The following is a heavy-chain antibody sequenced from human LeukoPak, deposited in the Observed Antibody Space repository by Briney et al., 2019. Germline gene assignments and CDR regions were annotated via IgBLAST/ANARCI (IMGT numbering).Heavy chain of an antibody. CDR2: IYYSGST. Sequence: SETLPLTCTVSGGSMNSFHWSWIRQPPGKELEWIGYIYYSGSTNYNPSLKNRVTISVDTSKNQFSLKLSSVTTADTAVYYCARGFGSGSYFAYYWGQGTLVTVSS. CDR3: ARGFGSGSYFAYY. D-gene: IGHD3-10*01. CDR1: GGSMNSFH. J-gene: IGHJ4*02. V-gene: IGHV4-59*01.